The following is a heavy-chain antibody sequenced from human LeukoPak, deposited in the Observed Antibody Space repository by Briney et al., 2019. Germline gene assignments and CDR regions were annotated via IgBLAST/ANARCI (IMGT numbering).Heavy chain of an antibody. V-gene: IGHV4-30-2*01. CDR3: ARGRDGMVRGAGNSNWFDP. Sequence: SQTLSLTCAVSGGSISSGGYSWSRIRQPPGKGLEWIGYIYHSGSTYYNPSLKSRVTISVDRSKNQFSLKLSSVTAADTAVYYCARGRDGMVRGAGNSNWFDPWGQGTLVTVSS. CDR1: GGSISSGGYS. D-gene: IGHD3-10*01. CDR2: IYHSGST. J-gene: IGHJ5*02.